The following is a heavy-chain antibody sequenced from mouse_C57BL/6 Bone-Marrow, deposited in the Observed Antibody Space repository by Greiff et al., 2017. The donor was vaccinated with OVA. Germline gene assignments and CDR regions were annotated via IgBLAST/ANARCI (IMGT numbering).Heavy chain of an antibody. D-gene: IGHD3-2*02. Sequence: VQVVESGPGLVQPSQRLSITCTVSGFSLTSYGVHWVRQSPGKGLEWLGVIWSGGSTDYNAAFISRLSISKDNSKSQVFFKMNSLQADDTAIYYCARNGRADSSGYFDYWGQGTTLTVSS. CDR2: IWSGGST. CDR1: GFSLTSYG. V-gene: IGHV2-2*01. J-gene: IGHJ2*01. CDR3: ARNGRADSSGYFDY.